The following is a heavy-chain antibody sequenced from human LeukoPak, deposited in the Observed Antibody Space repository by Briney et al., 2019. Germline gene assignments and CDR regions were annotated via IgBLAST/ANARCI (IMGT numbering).Heavy chain of an antibody. V-gene: IGHV3-23*01. CDR3: AKQVSCDTTTCYSGMPPDY. CDR2: ISGSDGSR. Sequence: PGGSLRLSCAASGFPFSRYAMSWVPQTPERGLEWVSVISGSDGSRYYADSVKGRFTISRDDSRNTVYLQMNNLRAEDTAVYYCAKQVSCDTTTCYSGMPPDYWGQGTLVTVSS. J-gene: IGHJ4*02. D-gene: IGHD2/OR15-2a*01. CDR1: GFPFSRYA.